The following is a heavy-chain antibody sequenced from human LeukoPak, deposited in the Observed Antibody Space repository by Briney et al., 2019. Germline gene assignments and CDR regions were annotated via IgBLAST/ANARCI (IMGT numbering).Heavy chain of an antibody. Sequence: ASLTPSCTASGYTFTSYYIHWVRQAPGQGLEWMGILNHSTGNKMYAQKLRGRVTMTRDTSTSTVYMGLSSLRSEDTAVYYCARGGFTVTGWGYNFDYWGQGALVAVSS. CDR1: GYTFTSYY. CDR2: LNHSTGNK. J-gene: IGHJ4*02. D-gene: IGHD4-17*01. CDR3: ARGGFTVTGWGYNFDY. V-gene: IGHV1-46*01.